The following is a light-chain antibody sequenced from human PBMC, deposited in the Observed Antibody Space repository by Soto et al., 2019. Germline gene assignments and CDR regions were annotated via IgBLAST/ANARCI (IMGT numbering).Light chain of an antibody. CDR2: GNS. J-gene: IGLJ3*02. CDR3: QQYYSTPRT. CDR1: SSNIGAGYD. V-gene: IGLV1-40*01. Sequence: QSVLTQPPSVSGAPGQRVTISCTGSSSNIGAGYDVHWYQQLPGTAPKLLIYGNSNRPSGVPDRFSGSKSGTSASLAITGLQAEDEADYYCQQYYSTPRTFGQGTK.